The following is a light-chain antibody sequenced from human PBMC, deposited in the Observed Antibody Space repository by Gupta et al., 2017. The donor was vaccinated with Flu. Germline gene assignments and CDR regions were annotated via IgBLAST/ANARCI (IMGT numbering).Light chain of an antibody. V-gene: IGLV1-36*01. CDR2: YDD. Sequence: HSVLTQPPSVSEAPRQRDTIPCSGSRSNVGNNAVNWYQQFPGKPPKLLIYYDDLLPSGVSDRFSGSKAGTSASLAISGLQAEDEADYYCAVWDDGLSGPVFGGGTKLTVL. CDR3: AVWDDGLSGPV. CDR1: RSNVGNNA. J-gene: IGLJ2*01.